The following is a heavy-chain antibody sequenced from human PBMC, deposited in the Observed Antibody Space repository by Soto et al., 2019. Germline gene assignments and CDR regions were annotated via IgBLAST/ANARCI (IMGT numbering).Heavy chain of an antibody. D-gene: IGHD3-10*01. CDR3: ARGKRITMVRGLIGITRDYYFDY. J-gene: IGHJ4*02. CDR2: IYYSGST. CDR1: GDSINSGGYY. V-gene: IGHV4-31*03. Sequence: PSETLSLTCTVSGDSINSGGYYWSWIRQHPGKGLEWIGYIYYSGSTYYNPSLKSRVTISIDTSKNQFSLKLSSVTAADTAVYYCARGKRITMVRGLIGITRDYYFDYWGQGTLVTVSS.